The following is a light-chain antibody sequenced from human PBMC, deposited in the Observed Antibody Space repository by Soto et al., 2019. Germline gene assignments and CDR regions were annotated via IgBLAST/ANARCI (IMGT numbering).Light chain of an antibody. J-gene: IGLJ1*01. CDR3: SSYSGSSNV. Sequence: QSVLAQPPSAAGSPGQSVAISCTGASIDVDGYNYVSWYQHHPGKAPYLMIYEVNKRHSGVPDRFAGSKSGNTASLTVSGFQAEDEADYFCSSYSGSSNVFGTGNKVTDL. V-gene: IGLV2-8*01. CDR2: EVN. CDR1: SIDVDGYNY.